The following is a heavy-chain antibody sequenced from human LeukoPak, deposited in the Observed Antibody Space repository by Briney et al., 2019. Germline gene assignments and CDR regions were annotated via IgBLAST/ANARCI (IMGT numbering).Heavy chain of an antibody. J-gene: IGHJ6*02. CDR2: INHSGST. CDR1: GGSFSGYY. D-gene: IGHD3-16*01. V-gene: IGHV4-34*01. Sequence: SETLSLTCAVYGGSFSGYYWSRIRQPPGKGLEWIGEINHSGSTNYNPSLKSRVTISVDTSKNQFSLKLSSVTAADTAVYYCARDHLLPGLANYYYYGMDVWGQGTTVTVSS. CDR3: ARDHLLPGLANYYYYGMDV.